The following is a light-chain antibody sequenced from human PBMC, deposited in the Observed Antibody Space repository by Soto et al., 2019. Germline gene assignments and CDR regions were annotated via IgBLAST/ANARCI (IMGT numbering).Light chain of an antibody. J-gene: IGLJ1*01. V-gene: IGLV1-51*01. Sequence: QPPSVCSAPGQKVTISCSGSSSNIGGNSVSWYQQLPGTAPKLLIYDDNKRPSGIPDRFSGSKSGTSATLGITGFQTGDEADYYCGSWDSSLSDYVFGTGTKVTAL. CDR2: DDN. CDR1: SSNIGGNS. CDR3: GSWDSSLSDYV.